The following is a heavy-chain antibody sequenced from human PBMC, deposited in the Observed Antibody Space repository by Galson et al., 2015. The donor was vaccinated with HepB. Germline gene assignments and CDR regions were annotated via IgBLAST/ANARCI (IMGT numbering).Heavy chain of an antibody. CDR1: GFTFRTYW. Sequence: SLRLSCAASGFTFRTYWMSWVRQAPGKGLEWVANIKQDGSEKYYVDSVKGRFTISRDNTKNSLYLQMNSLRVEDTAVYYCARDETTVVNGFDYWGQGTLVTVSS. CDR3: ARDETTVVNGFDY. V-gene: IGHV3-7*05. D-gene: IGHD4-23*01. J-gene: IGHJ4*02. CDR2: IKQDGSEK.